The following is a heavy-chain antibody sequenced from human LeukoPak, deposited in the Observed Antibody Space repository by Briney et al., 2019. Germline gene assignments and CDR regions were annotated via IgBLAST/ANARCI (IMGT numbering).Heavy chain of an antibody. J-gene: IGHJ3*02. CDR3: ARGWSWALEEIVGATYDAFDI. Sequence: GGSLRLSCAASGFTFSSYSMNWVRQAPGKGLEWVSSISSSSSYIYYADSVKGRFTISRDNAKNSLYLQMNSLRAEDTAVYYCARGWSWALEEIVGATYDAFDIWGQGTMVTVSS. CDR1: GFTFSSYS. CDR2: ISSSSSYI. V-gene: IGHV3-21*01. D-gene: IGHD1-26*01.